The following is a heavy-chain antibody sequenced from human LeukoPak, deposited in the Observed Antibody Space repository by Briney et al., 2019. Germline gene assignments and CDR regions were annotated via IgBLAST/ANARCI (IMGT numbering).Heavy chain of an antibody. CDR3: AKVVDYARLYFDY. CDR1: GFTFSTYA. CDR2: VGDTGGST. Sequence: GALRLSCAASGFTFSTYAMSWVRQAPGKGLEWVSSVGDTGGSTYYADSVKGRFTISRDNSKNTLYLQMNSLRAEDTAVYYCAKVVDYARLYFDYWGQGTLVTVSS. D-gene: IGHD3-16*01. J-gene: IGHJ4*02. V-gene: IGHV3-23*01.